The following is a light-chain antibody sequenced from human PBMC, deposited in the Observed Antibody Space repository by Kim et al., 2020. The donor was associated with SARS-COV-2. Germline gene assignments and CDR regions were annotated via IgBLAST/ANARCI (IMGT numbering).Light chain of an antibody. CDR2: DAS. CDR3: LLYEKGPYP. Sequence: DIQVTQSPSSLSASLGDRVTFTCRASHDINIDLSWYQQRPGKAPRLLIFDASFLASGVPSRFRGSGIGTDFSLTITSLQPEDAATFFLLLYEKGPYPFGPGTKLE. V-gene: IGKV1-33*01. CDR1: HDINID. J-gene: IGKJ2*01.